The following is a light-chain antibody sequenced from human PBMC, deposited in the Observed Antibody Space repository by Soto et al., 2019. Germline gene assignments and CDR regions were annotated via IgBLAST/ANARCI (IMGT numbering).Light chain of an antibody. V-gene: IGKV1-6*01. CDR1: QDIKND. Sequence: AIQMTQAPSSLSASVGARVTITCLASQDIKNDFGWYQQKPGKAPELLIYSASTLQSAGPSRFSGSGSGTHFTLTISSLQPEDVATYYCLHDYSFPWTFGQGTKVDTK. CDR2: SAS. J-gene: IGKJ1*01. CDR3: LHDYSFPWT.